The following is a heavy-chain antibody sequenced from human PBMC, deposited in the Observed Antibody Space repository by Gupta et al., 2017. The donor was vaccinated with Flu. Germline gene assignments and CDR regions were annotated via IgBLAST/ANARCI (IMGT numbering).Heavy chain of an antibody. Sequence: EVQLVESGGGLVQAGRSLRLSCTASGDTFGGYAMSWVRQSPGKGLEWVGFIRSKAYGGTTEYAASVKGRFTIARDDSKSIADLQMNSLKSEDTGVYYCTRCCIDFWNLYRRGYYYYAMDVWGQGTTVTVSS. D-gene: IGHD3/OR15-3a*01. CDR2: IRSKAYGGTT. J-gene: IGHJ6*02. CDR3: TRCCIDFWNLYRRGYYYYAMDV. V-gene: IGHV3-49*04. CDR1: GDTFGGYA.